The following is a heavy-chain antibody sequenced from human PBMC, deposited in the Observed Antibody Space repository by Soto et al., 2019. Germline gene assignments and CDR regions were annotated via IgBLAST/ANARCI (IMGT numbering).Heavy chain of an antibody. CDR3: AREADYVNWFDP. D-gene: IGHD4-17*01. J-gene: IGHJ5*02. CDR1: GFTFSSYS. CDR2: ISSSSSTI. Sequence: PGGSLRLSCAASGFTFSSYSMNWVRQAPGKGLGWVSYISSSSSTIYYADSVKGRFTTSRDNAKNSLYLQMNSLRAEDTAVYYCAREADYVNWFDPWGQGTLVTVSS. V-gene: IGHV3-48*01.